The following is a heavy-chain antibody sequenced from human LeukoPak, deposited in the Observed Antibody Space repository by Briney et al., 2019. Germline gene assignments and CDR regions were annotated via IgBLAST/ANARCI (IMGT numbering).Heavy chain of an antibody. CDR3: ASVEMATIGFEH. J-gene: IGHJ4*02. CDR2: TNPNTGGT. CDR1: GYSFTGYH. V-gene: IGHV1-2*02. Sequence: ASVKVSCKASGYSFTGYHMHWVRQAPVQGLEWMGWTNPNTGGTKYAQKFQGRVTMTRDTSISTAYMELSSLRSDDTAVYFCASVEMATIGFEHWGQGTLVTVSS. D-gene: IGHD5-24*01.